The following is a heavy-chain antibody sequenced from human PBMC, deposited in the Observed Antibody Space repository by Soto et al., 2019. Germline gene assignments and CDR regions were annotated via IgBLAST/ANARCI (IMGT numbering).Heavy chain of an antibody. Sequence: EVLLLESGGGLVQPGGSLRLSCAASGFTFSAYAMSWVRQAPGKGLEWVSAISGSGGSTYYADSVKGRFTISRDNSKNTLYLQMNSLRAEDTAVYYCAKDSNYYDSSGYYYEGYFDYWGQGTLVTVSS. J-gene: IGHJ4*02. V-gene: IGHV3-23*01. CDR2: ISGSGGST. CDR1: GFTFSAYA. D-gene: IGHD3-22*01. CDR3: AKDSNYYDSSGYYYEGYFDY.